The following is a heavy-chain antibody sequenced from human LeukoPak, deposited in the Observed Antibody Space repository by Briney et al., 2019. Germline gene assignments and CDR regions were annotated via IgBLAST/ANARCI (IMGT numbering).Heavy chain of an antibody. V-gene: IGHV1-46*03. J-gene: IGHJ6*03. Sequence: VASVKVSCKASGYTFTSYCMHWVRQAPGQGLEWMGIINPSGGSTSYAQKFQGRVTMTRDTSTSTVYMELSSLRSEDTAVYYCARAISSSGYYYYYMDVWGKGTTVTVSS. CDR3: ARAISSSGYYYYYMDV. D-gene: IGHD6-6*01. CDR2: INPSGGST. CDR1: GYTFTSYC.